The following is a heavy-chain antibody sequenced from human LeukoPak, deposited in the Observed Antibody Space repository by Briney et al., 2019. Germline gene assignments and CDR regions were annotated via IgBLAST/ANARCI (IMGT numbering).Heavy chain of an antibody. CDR1: GFTFSSYS. D-gene: IGHD6-13*01. CDR2: ISSSSSYI. J-gene: IGHJ4*02. CDR3: AAGIAATLDY. Sequence: PGGSLRLSCAASGFTFSSYSMNWVRQAPGKGLEWVSSISSSSSYIYYADSVKGRFTNSRDNAKNSLYLQMNSLRAEDTAVYYCAAGIAATLDYWGQGTLVTVSS. V-gene: IGHV3-21*01.